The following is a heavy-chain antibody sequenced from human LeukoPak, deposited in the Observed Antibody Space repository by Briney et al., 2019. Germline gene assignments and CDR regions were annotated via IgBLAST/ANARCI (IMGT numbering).Heavy chain of an antibody. J-gene: IGHJ3*02. V-gene: IGHV1-3*01. CDR3: AREIYCSSTSCYSDAFDI. CDR1: GYTFTSYA. Sequence: ASVKVSCKASGYTFTSYAMDWVRQAPGQRLEWMGWINAGNGNTKYSQKFQGRVTITRDTSASTAYMELSSLRSEDTAVYYCAREIYCSSTSCYSDAFDIWGQGTMVTVSS. D-gene: IGHD2-2*01. CDR2: INAGNGNT.